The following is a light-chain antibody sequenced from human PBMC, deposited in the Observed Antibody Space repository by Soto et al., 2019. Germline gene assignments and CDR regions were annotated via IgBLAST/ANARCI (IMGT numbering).Light chain of an antibody. CDR2: GAS. V-gene: IGKV3-20*01. Sequence: EIVLTQSPGTLSLSPGDRATLSCRASQIVSSSYLAWYQQKPGQAPRLLMYGASNRATGIPDRFSGSGSGIEFPLTISGLEPEDFAFYYCQRDVSSPRTFGKGTRWKSN. J-gene: IGKJ1*01. CDR3: QRDVSSPRT. CDR1: QIVSSSY.